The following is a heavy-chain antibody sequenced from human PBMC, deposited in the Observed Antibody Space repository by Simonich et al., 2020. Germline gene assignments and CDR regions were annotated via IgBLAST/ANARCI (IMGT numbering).Heavy chain of an antibody. CDR1: GGSFSGHY. V-gene: IGHV4-34*01. J-gene: IGHJ4*02. CDR3: ARHLQLGPFDY. Sequence: QVQLQQWGAGLLKPSETLSLTCAVYGGSFSGHYWSWPRQPPGKGLEWIGEINHSGSTNYTPSLKSRVTISVDTSKNQFSRTLSSVTAADTAVYYCARHLQLGPFDYWGQGTLVTVSS. CDR2: INHSGST. D-gene: IGHD1-1*01.